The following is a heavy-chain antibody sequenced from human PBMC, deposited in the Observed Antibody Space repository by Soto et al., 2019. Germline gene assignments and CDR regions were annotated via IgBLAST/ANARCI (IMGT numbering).Heavy chain of an antibody. V-gene: IGHV3-23*01. CDR3: AKVFYYYDSSGYYYFDY. CDR1: GFTFSSYA. D-gene: IGHD3-22*01. J-gene: IGHJ4*02. CDR2: ISGSGSTI. Sequence: SGFTFSSYAVSWVRQAPGKGPEWISSISGSGSTIYYADSVKGRFTISRDNSKNTLYLQMSSLRAEDTAVYYCAKVFYYYDSSGYYYFDYWGQGTLVTV.